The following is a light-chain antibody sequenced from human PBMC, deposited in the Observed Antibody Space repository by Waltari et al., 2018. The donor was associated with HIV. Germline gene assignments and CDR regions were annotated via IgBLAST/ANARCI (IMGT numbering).Light chain of an antibody. CDR3: ASFWGDNTIV. Sequence: SAVTQPASVSGLPGQSTTISCSGADSAFGRYSFMSWYQHFPGGPPRLILYDVDSRASGMSHRFSGSKSANTASLPISALRAADEAHYYCASFWGDNTIVFGGGTKVTVL. CDR1: DSAFGRYSF. J-gene: IGLJ2*01. V-gene: IGLV2-14*01. CDR2: DVD.